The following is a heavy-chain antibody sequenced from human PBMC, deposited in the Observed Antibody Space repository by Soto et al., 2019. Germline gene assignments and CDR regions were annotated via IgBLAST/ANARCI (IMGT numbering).Heavy chain of an antibody. J-gene: IGHJ3*02. CDR1: GFTFNDYA. CDR2: ISGGLGSG. Sequence: EMQLLESGGDLGQPGGSLRLSCAVSGFTFNDYAMSWVRQAPGKGLEWVSTISGGLGSGYYAASVEGRFTISGDSSNNTLYLQMNSLRVEDTATYYCAKDSRLPGFGLLIHAFDMWGHGTMVTVSS. CDR3: AKDSRLPGFGLLIHAFDM. V-gene: IGHV3-23*01. D-gene: IGHD3-3*01.